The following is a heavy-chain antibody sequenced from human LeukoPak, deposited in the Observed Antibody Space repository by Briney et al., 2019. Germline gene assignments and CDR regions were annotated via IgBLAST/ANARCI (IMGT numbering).Heavy chain of an antibody. CDR2: IYYSGST. J-gene: IGHJ4*02. CDR3: ARAVSGSLDY. V-gene: IGHV4-59*01. Sequence: SETLSLTCTVAGGSISSYYWSWIRQPPGKGLEWIGYIYYSGSTNYNPSLKSRVTISVDTSKNQFSLKLSSVTAADTAVYYCARAVSGSLDYWGQGTLVTVSS. D-gene: IGHD3-3*01. CDR1: GGSISSYY.